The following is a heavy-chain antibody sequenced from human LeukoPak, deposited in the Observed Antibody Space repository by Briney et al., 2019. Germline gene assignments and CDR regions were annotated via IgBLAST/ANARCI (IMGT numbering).Heavy chain of an antibody. D-gene: IGHD1-26*01. CDR1: GFTFSSYG. CDR3: ARTRSDAFDI. V-gene: IGHV3-30*03. J-gene: IGHJ3*02. Sequence: GGSLRLSCAASGFTFSSYGIHWVRQAPGKGLEWVAVISYDGSKSYYADSVKGRFTISRDNSKNTLNLQMNSLRVEDTAVYYCARTRSDAFDIWGQGTMVTVSS. CDR2: ISYDGSKS.